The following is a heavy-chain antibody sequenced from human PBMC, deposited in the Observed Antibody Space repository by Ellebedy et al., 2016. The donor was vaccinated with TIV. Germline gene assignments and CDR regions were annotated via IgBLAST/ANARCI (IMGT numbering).Heavy chain of an antibody. CDR3: ARVGVRLELYDFDF. D-gene: IGHD3-3*01. V-gene: IGHV3-74*01. J-gene: IGHJ4*02. CDR1: GITFSNYW. Sequence: GGSLRLXXEASGITFSNYWMHGVRQAQGKGLVGVSVINSDESIATYADSVKGRFTTSRDNAKKTLYLQMNSLRAEETAVYYWARVGVRLELYDFDFWGQGTLVTVS. CDR2: INSDESIA.